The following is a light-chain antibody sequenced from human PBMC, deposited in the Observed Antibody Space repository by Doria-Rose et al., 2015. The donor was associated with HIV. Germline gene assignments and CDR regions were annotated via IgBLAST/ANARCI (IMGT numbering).Light chain of an antibody. J-gene: IGKJ1*01. CDR3: HQYGTSWT. CDR2: DGS. V-gene: IGKV3-20*01. Sequence: EIVLTQSPGTLPLSPGERATLSCMASQRSSSTYLGWYQQKPGQAPSLLIYDGSTRATGIPDRFSASGSGTDFTLTINRLEPEDFALYYCHQYGTSWTFGQGTKVEI. CDR1: QRSSSTY.